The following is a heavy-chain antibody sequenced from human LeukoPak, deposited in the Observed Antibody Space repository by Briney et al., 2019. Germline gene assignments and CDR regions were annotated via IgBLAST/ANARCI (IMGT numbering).Heavy chain of an antibody. CDR3: ARGGSRSRRGDDAFDI. CDR2: ISAYNGNT. V-gene: IGHV1-18*01. D-gene: IGHD3-10*01. Sequence: ASVKVSCKASGYTFTNYAMNWVRQAPGQGLEWMGWISAYNGNTELAQKFQGRVTLATDASTSTAYVELRSLTSDDTAVYFCARGGSRSRRGDDAFDIWRQGTMVTVSS. CDR1: GYTFTNYA. J-gene: IGHJ3*02.